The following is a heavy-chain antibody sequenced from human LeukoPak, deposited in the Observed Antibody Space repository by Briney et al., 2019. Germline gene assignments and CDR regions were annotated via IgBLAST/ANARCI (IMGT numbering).Heavy chain of an antibody. D-gene: IGHD3-10*01. CDR1: GFTFGSYG. J-gene: IGHJ4*02. V-gene: IGHV3-23*01. Sequence: GGSLRLSCAASGFTFGSYGMNRVRQAPGKGLEWVSVISGSGDKSYYTDSVKGRFTVSRDNSKNTVYLQMNSLRAEDTAVYYCAKGPRTVRFGDRHKGMFDYWGQGTLVTVSS. CDR3: AKGPRTVRFGDRHKGMFDY. CDR2: ISGSGDKS.